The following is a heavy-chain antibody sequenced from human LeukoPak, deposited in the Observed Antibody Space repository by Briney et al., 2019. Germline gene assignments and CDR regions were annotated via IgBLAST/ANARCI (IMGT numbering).Heavy chain of an antibody. J-gene: IGHJ6*03. V-gene: IGHV3-21*06. D-gene: IGHD6-13*01. CDR3: ARDRGGSSWYDYYYYYMDV. CDR1: GFTFSSYS. CDR2: ISSSSSYI. Sequence: GGSLRLSCAASGFTFSSYSMNWVRQAPGKGLEWISSISSSSSYIYYADSAKGRFTISSDNAKNSLYLQMSSLRAEDTAVYYCARDRGGSSWYDYYYYYMDVWGKGTTATVSS.